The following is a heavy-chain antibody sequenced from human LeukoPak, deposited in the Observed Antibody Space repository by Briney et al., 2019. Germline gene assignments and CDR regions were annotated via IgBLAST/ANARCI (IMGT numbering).Heavy chain of an antibody. V-gene: IGHV3-7*01. CDR1: GFVFSNYW. D-gene: IGHD4-17*01. CDR2: IRQEGIEK. J-gene: IGHJ4*02. CDR3: ATDTGHGYFES. Sequence: GGSLSLSCAASGFVFSNYWMSWLRQAPGKGLEWVANIRQEGIEKNYVDSVDGRFTISRDNAQNSVYLQMTSLRVEDTAVYYCATDTGHGYFESWGQGTLVTVS.